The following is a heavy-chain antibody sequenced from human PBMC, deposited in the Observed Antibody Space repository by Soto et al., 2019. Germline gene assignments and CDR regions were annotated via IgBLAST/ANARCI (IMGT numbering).Heavy chain of an antibody. CDR2: ISSSSSTI. Sequence: EVQLVESGGGLVQPGGSLRLSCAASGFTFSSYSMNWVRQAPGKGLEWVAYISSSSSTIYYADSVKGRFTISRDNAKNSLSLQMNSLRDEDTAVYYCARDRSPFDDSNSIDPWGQGTLVTVSS. CDR3: ARDRSPFDDSNSIDP. CDR1: GFTFSSYS. J-gene: IGHJ5*02. V-gene: IGHV3-48*02. D-gene: IGHD4-4*01.